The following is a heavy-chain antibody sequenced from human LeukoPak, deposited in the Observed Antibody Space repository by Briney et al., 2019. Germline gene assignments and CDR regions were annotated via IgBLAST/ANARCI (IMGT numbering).Heavy chain of an antibody. CDR2: IYYSGST. CDR1: GGSISSYY. D-gene: IGHD3-3*01. CDR3: ARSEYYDFWSGHYTDYYYYMDV. J-gene: IGHJ6*03. V-gene: IGHV4-59*01. Sequence: ASETLSLTCTVSGGSISSYYWSWIRQPPGKGLEWIGYIYYSGSTNYNPSLKSRVTISVDTSKNQFSLKLSSVTAADTAVYYCARSEYYDFWSGHYTDYYYYMDVWGKGTTVTVSS.